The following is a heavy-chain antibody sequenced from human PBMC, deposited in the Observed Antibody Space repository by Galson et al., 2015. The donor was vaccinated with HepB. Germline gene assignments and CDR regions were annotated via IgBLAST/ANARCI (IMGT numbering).Heavy chain of an antibody. CDR2: IWYDGSNK. CDR3: AREGGGNAFDI. Sequence: SLRLSCAASGFTFSSYGMHWVRQAPGKGLEWVAVIWYDGSNKYYADSVKGRFTISRDNSKNTLYLQMNSLRAEDTAVYYCAREGGGNAFDIWGQGTMVTVSS. J-gene: IGHJ3*02. CDR1: GFTFSSYG. V-gene: IGHV3-33*01. D-gene: IGHD3-16*01.